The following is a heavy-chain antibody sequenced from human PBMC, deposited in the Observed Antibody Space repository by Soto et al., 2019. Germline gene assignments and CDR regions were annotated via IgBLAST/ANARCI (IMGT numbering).Heavy chain of an antibody. CDR1: GDSVSSNSAA. Sequence: SETLSLTCAISGDSVSSNSAAWNWIRQSPSRGLEWLGRTYYRSKWYNDYAVSVKSRITINPDTSKNQFSLQLNSVTPEDTAVYYCATMGVDSGSGWFFDIWGQGTMVTVSS. D-gene: IGHD6-19*01. CDR3: ATMGVDSGSGWFFDI. CDR2: TYYRSKWYN. V-gene: IGHV6-1*01. J-gene: IGHJ3*02.